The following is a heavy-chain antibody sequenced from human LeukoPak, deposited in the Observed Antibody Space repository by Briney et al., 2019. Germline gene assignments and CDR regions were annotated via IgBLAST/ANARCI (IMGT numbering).Heavy chain of an antibody. D-gene: IGHD3-16*02. J-gene: IGHJ4*02. Sequence: PSETLSLTCAINGGYFTGYYWTWIRQPPGKGLDWIGESNHIGRTAYNPSLKSRVSISVDSSKNQFSLKLHSETAADTARYYCARRDPNYVWGSYRFWGQGALVIVSS. CDR3: ARRDPNYVWGSYRF. CDR2: SNHIGRT. V-gene: IGHV4-34*01. CDR1: GGYFTGYY.